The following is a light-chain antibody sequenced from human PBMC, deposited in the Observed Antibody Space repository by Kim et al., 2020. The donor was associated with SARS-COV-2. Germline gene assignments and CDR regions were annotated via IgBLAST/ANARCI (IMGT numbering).Light chain of an antibody. CDR3: QQSYTTPT. CDR1: ISGS. V-gene: IGKV1-39*01. Sequence: ISGSLNWYLQTPGKAPRLLIYDASNLQSGVPSRFTGSGSGTDFTLTISSLQPEDFATYYCQQSYTTPTFAGGTKVDIK. CDR2: DAS. J-gene: IGKJ4*01.